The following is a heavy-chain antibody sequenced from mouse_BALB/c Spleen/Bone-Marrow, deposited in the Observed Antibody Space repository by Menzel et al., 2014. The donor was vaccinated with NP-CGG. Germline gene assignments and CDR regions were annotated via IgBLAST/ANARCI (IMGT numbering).Heavy chain of an antibody. V-gene: IGHV1S81*02. J-gene: IGHJ2*01. CDR3: ARGSMILNYFDY. CDR1: GYSFTRYY. Sequence: VKLLESGAELVKPGASVKLSCKASGYSFTRYYMYWVKQRPGQGLEWIGEVNPSNGRTNYNEKFKSKATLTVDKSSSTAYMQLSSLTSEDSAVYYCARGSMILNYFDYWGQGTTLTVSS. D-gene: IGHD2-3*01. CDR2: VNPSNGRT.